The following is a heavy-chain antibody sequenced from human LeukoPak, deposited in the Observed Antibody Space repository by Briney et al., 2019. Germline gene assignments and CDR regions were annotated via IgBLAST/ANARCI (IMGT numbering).Heavy chain of an antibody. CDR1: GGSFSGYY. J-gene: IGHJ3*02. CDR3: ARDRTYYDFWSGYWKSDDAFDI. Sequence: PSETLSLTCAVYGGSFSGYYWSWIRQPPGKGLEWIGEINHSGSTNYNPSLKSRVTISVDTSKNQFSLKLSSVTAADTAVYYCARDRTYYDFWSGYWKSDDAFDIWGQGTMVTVSS. V-gene: IGHV4-34*01. CDR2: INHSGST. D-gene: IGHD3-3*01.